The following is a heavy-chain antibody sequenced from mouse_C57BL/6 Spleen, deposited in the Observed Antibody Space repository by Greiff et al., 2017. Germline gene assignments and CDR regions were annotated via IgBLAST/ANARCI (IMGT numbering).Heavy chain of an antibody. J-gene: IGHJ2*01. CDR1: GYAFSSYW. Sequence: VQLQQSGAELVKPGASVKISCKASGYAFSSYWMNWVKQRPGKGLEWIGQIYPGDGDTNYNGKFKGKATLTADKSSSTAYMQLSSLTSEDSAVYFWARSHYYGSSHDYWGQGTTLTVSS. CDR3: ARSHYYGSSHDY. CDR2: IYPGDGDT. V-gene: IGHV1-80*01. D-gene: IGHD1-1*01.